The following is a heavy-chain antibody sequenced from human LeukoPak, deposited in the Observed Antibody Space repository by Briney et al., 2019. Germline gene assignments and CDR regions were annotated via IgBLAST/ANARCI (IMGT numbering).Heavy chain of an antibody. V-gene: IGHV3-9*01. D-gene: IGHD3-10*01. CDR3: ATRGMV. J-gene: IGHJ4*02. Sequence: PGGSLRLSCAASGFTFDDYAMHWVRQAPGKGLEWVSGISWNSGSIGYADSVKGRFTISRDNAKNSLYLQMNSLRAEDTAVYYCATRGMVRGQGTLVTVSS. CDR2: ISWNSGSI. CDR1: GFTFDDYA.